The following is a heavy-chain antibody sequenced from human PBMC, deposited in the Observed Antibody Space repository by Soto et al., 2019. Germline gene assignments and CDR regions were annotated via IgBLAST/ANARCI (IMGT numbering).Heavy chain of an antibody. CDR2: VYHTGRT. V-gene: IGHV4-61*01. Sequence: LSLTCTVSGGSFKSGSYSWSWIRQPPGKGLEWIGYVYHTGRTSYNPSLQSRVSISMDTSKNQFSLNLDSVTAADTAVYFCARDFAYFDSWGLGTLVSVSS. D-gene: IGHD3-3*01. J-gene: IGHJ4*02. CDR3: ARDFAYFDS. CDR1: GGSFKSGSYS.